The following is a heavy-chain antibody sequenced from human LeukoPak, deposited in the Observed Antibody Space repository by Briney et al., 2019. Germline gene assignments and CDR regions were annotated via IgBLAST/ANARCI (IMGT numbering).Heavy chain of an antibody. CDR1: GGSITSYY. J-gene: IGHJ5*02. V-gene: IGHV4-59*01. CDR3: AKTTVVTPRTNWFDP. Sequence: SETLSLTCAVSGGSITSYYWNWIRQPPGKGLEWIGYIHHTGKNRYNPSLQSRVTMSVDTSKSEFSLKLSSVTAADTAVYYCAKTTVVTPRTNWFDPWGQGTLVTVSS. CDR2: IHHTGKN. D-gene: IGHD4-23*01.